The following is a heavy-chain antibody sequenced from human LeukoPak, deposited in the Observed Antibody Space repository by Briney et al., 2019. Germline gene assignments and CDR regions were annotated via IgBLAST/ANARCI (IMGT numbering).Heavy chain of an antibody. CDR3: ARAPKDYYGSGSPHFDY. V-gene: IGHV4-59*01. J-gene: IGHJ4*02. CDR2: IYYSGST. CDR1: GGSISSYY. Sequence: PSETLSLTCTVSGGSISSYYWSWIRQPPGKGLEGIGDIYYSGSTNYNPSLKSRVTISVDTSKNQFSLKLSSVTAADTAVYYCARAPKDYYGSGSPHFDYWGQGTLITVSS. D-gene: IGHD3-10*01.